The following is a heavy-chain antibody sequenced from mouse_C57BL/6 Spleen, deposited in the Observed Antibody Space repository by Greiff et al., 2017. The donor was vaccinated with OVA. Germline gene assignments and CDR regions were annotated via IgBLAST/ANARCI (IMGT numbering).Heavy chain of an antibody. V-gene: IGHV1-53*01. D-gene: IGHD2-4*01. CDR1: GYTFTSYW. J-gene: IGHJ4*01. Sequence: QVQLKQPGTELVKPGASVKLSCKASGYTFTSYWMHWVKQRPGQGLEWIGNINPSNGGTNYNEKFKSKATLTVDKSSSTAYMQLSSLTSEDSAVYYCARDDYVNYAMDYWGQGTSVTVSS. CDR3: ARDDYVNYAMDY. CDR2: INPSNGGT.